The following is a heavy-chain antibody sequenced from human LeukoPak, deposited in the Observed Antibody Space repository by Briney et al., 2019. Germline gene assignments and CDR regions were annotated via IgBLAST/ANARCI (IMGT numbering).Heavy chain of an antibody. CDR3: ARDPGGSRPFDP. Sequence: ASVKVSCKASGYTFTTYGISWVRQAPRQGLEWMGWISPYNGDTNYAQKFQGRVTMTTDTSTSTAYMELRSLRSDDTAVYYCARDPGGSRPFDPWGQGTLVIVSS. CDR2: ISPYNGDT. J-gene: IGHJ5*02. V-gene: IGHV1-18*01. D-gene: IGHD3-16*01. CDR1: GYTFTTYG.